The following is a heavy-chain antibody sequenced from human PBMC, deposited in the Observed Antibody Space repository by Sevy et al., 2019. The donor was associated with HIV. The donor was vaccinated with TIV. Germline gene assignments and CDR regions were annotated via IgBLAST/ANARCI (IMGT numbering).Heavy chain of an antibody. J-gene: IGHJ6*02. D-gene: IGHD2-15*01. CDR1: GFTFSTYA. CDR3: AKEVEVYYYYGMDV. V-gene: IGHV3-23*01. Sequence: LSLTCAASGFTFSTYAMSWVRQAPGKGLEWVSGISGSGGSTYYADSLKGRFTIFRDNSKNTLYLQMNSLRAEDTAVYYCAKEVEVYYYYGMDVWGQGTTVTVSS. CDR2: ISGSGGST.